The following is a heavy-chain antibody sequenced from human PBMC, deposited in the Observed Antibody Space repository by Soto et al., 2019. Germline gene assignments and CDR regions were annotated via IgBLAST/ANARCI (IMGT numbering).Heavy chain of an antibody. CDR3: ASKIASAALGWFDP. J-gene: IGHJ5*02. CDR2: IYYTGSI. CDR1: GGSISSSSYY. V-gene: IGHV4-39*01. Sequence: SETLSLTCSVSGGSISSSSYYWAWIRQPPGKGLEWIGSIYYTGSIYYNPSLKSRVTLSVDTSKNQFSLRLSSVTAAETAVYYCASKIASAALGWFDPWGQGTLVTVSS. D-gene: IGHD6-13*01.